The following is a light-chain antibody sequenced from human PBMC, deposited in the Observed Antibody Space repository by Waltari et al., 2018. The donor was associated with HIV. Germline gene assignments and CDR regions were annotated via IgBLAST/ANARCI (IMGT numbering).Light chain of an antibody. Sequence: QSALTQPASVSGSPGQSITIYCTGTSSDVGSYNFVSWYQQHPGNAPKLIIYEGDKRPSGVSYRFSGSKSGSTASLTISGLQAEDEADYYCCSYAGSSTYVVFGGGTQLTVL. CDR1: SSDVGSYNF. V-gene: IGLV2-23*01. CDR2: EGD. J-gene: IGLJ2*01. CDR3: CSYAGSSTYVV.